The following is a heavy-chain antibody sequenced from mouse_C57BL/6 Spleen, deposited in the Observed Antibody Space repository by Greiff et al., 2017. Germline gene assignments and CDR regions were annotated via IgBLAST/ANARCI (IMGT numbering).Heavy chain of an antibody. D-gene: IGHD3-3*01. J-gene: IGHJ2*01. CDR2: ISSGGSYT. CDR1: GFTFSSYG. Sequence: EVKLVESGGDLVKPGGSLKLSCAASGFTFSSYGMSWVRQTPDKRLEWVATISSGGSYTYYPDSVKGRFTISRDNAKNTLYLQMSSLKSEDTAMYYCARHLGQDFDYWGQGTTLTVSS. CDR3: ARHLGQDFDY. V-gene: IGHV5-6*02.